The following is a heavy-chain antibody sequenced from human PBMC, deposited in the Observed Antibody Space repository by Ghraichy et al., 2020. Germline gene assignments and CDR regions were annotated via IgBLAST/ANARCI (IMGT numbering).Heavy chain of an antibody. CDR3: ARHRSGYYYGMDA. CDR2: IKEDGSEK. Sequence: GSLRLSCGASGFMFSNYWVSWVRQAPGKGLEWVANIKEDGSEKNYVGSVEGRFTISRDNAKNSVYLQMNSLRAEDTAVYYCARHRSGYYYGMDAWGQGTTVTVSS. J-gene: IGHJ6*02. V-gene: IGHV3-7*03. D-gene: IGHD3-16*02. CDR1: GFMFSNYW.